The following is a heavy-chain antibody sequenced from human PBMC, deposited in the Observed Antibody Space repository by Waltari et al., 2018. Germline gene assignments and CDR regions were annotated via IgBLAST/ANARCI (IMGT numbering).Heavy chain of an antibody. D-gene: IGHD4-17*01. J-gene: IGHJ4*02. Sequence: QVQLQQWGAGLLKPSETLSITWAVSGGSCSGYYWSWIRQPPGKGLEWIGEINHSGSTNYNPSLKSRVTISVDTSKNQFSLKLSSVTAADTAVYYCARRYDYGDTPSAVDYWGQGTLVTVFS. V-gene: IGHV4-34*01. CDR2: INHSGST. CDR3: ARRYDYGDTPSAVDY. CDR1: GGSCSGYY.